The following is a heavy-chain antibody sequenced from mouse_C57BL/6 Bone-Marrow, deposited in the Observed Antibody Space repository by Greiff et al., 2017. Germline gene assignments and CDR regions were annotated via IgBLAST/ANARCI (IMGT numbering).Heavy chain of an antibody. V-gene: IGHV1-80*01. J-gene: IGHJ3*01. CDR3: ARDDGSSSPWFAY. D-gene: IGHD1-1*01. Sequence: QVQLKQSGAELVKPGASVKISCKASGYAFSSYWMNWVKQRPGKGLEWIGQIYPGDGDTNYNGKFKGKATLTADKSSSTAYMQLSSLTSEDSAVYFCARDDGSSSPWFAYWGQGTLVTVSA. CDR2: IYPGDGDT. CDR1: GYAFSSYW.